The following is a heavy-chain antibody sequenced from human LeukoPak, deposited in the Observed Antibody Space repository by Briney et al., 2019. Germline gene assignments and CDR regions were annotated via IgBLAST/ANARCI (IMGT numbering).Heavy chain of an antibody. Sequence: SETLSLTCTGSGGSISSDAYRWGWIRQPPGKGLEWIGNIYYSGYTYYNPSLKSRVTISVDTSKNQLSLKLTSVTAADTAVYYCARLDWGSGGSGSFDYWGQGTLVTVSS. CDR3: ARLDWGSGGSGSFDY. V-gene: IGHV4-39*01. CDR1: GGSISSDAYR. D-gene: IGHD7-27*01. CDR2: IYYSGYT. J-gene: IGHJ4*02.